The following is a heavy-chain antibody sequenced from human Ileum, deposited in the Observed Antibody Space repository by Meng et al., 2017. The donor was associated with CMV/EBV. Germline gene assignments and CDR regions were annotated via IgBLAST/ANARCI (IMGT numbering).Heavy chain of an antibody. D-gene: IGHD3-16*01. CDR1: GFSISDYY. J-gene: IGHJ4*02. CDR3: ATRGDYFDS. Sequence: LGLSCAASGFSISDYYMSWIRQTPGEGLEWISYISITGSTGYYADSVKGRFTISRDNAKSSLYLEMNSLRADDTAVYYCATRGDYFDSWGQGTLVTVSS. V-gene: IGHV3-11*04. CDR2: ISITGSTG.